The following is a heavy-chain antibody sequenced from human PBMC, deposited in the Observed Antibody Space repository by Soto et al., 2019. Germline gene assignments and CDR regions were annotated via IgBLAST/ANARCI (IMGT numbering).Heavy chain of an antibody. CDR1: GFTFSSYG. J-gene: IGHJ6*03. CDR2: IWYDGSNK. D-gene: IGHD6-13*01. CDR3: ARDGRQQLKTGYYYYYMDV. Sequence: GGSLRLSCAASGFTFSSYGMHWVRQAPGKGLEWVAVIWYDGSNKYYADSVKGRFTISRDNSKNTLYLQMNSLRAEDTAVYYCARDGRQQLKTGYYYYYMDVWGKGTTVTVSS. V-gene: IGHV3-33*01.